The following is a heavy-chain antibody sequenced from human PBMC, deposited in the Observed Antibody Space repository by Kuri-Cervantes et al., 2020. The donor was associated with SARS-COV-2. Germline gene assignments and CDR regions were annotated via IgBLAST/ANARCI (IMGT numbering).Heavy chain of an antibody. CDR3: ASEWELRY. D-gene: IGHD1-26*01. Sequence: LRLSWYVCVGTFSHTTGSWIRQPPGKGLEWTGEIIHGGCTNYNASLKSRVTISVDTSKNQFSLKLSSVTAADTAVYYCASEWELRYWGQGTLVTVSS. CDR2: IIHGGCT. J-gene: IGHJ4*02. CDR1: VGTFSHTT. V-gene: IGHV4-34*09.